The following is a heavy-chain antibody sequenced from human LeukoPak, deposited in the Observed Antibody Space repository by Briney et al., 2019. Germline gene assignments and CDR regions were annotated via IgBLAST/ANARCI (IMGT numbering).Heavy chain of an antibody. J-gene: IGHJ5*02. CDR2: ISSTGGNT. D-gene: IGHD3-10*01. Sequence: PGGSLRLSCAASGFTFSSYAMSWVRQAPGKGLEWVSAISSTGGNTYYADSVKGRFTISRDNSKNTLYLQMNSLRADDTAVYYCAKDFSLGSQNWFDPWGQGTLVTVSS. CDR1: GFTFSSYA. V-gene: IGHV3-23*01. CDR3: AKDFSLGSQNWFDP.